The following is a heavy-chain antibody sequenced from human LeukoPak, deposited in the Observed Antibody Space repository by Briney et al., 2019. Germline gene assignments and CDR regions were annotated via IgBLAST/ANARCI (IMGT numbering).Heavy chain of an antibody. V-gene: IGHV4-34*01. D-gene: IGHD3-22*01. CDR2: ISHSGST. CDR1: GWSFSGYY. Sequence: SETLSLTCAVYGWSFSGYYWTWIRQSPGKGLEWIGEISHSGSTNYNPSLKSRVTISVDTSKNQFSLKLWSVTAADTAAYYCARVNYDSSLTGYYYMDVWAKGTTVSVSS. J-gene: IGHJ6*03. CDR3: ARVNYDSSLTGYYYMDV.